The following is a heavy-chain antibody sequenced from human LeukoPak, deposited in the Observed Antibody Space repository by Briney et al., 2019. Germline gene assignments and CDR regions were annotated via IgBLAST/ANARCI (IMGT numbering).Heavy chain of an antibody. J-gene: IGHJ5*02. Sequence: SQTLSLTCTVSGDSISSGGYYWSWIRQHPGKGLEWIGYIYYSGSAYYNPFLKSRVSISVDTSKNQSSLKLTSVTAADTALYFCARDYSRGYAWFDPWGQGILVTVSS. CDR2: IYYSGSA. D-gene: IGHD5-12*01. CDR3: ARDYSRGYAWFDP. CDR1: GDSISSGGYY. V-gene: IGHV4-31*03.